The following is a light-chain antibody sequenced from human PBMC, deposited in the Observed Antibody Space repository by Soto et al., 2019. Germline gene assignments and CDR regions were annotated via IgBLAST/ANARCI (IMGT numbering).Light chain of an antibody. V-gene: IGKV1-5*03. Sequence: IQLTQSPSTLSGSVGDRVTITCRASQGVSTWLAWYQQRPSQAPKLLVYEASKLQSGVPSRFSASGSVRDFTLTISSLQPDDFATYYCQQYNSYSEAFGQGTKVDIK. CDR2: EAS. J-gene: IGKJ1*01. CDR1: QGVSTW. CDR3: QQYNSYSEA.